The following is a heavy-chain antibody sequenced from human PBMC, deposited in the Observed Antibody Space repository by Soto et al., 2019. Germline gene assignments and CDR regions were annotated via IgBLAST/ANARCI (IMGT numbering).Heavy chain of an antibody. V-gene: IGHV3-43*01. D-gene: IGHD6-13*01. CDR2: ISWDGGST. J-gene: IGHJ4*02. Sequence: PGGSLRLSCAASGFTFDDYTMHWVRQAPGKGLEWVSLISWDGGSTYYADYVKGRFTISRDNSKNSLYLQMNSLRTEDTALYYCAKDSGYSSSWYFGYYDSSRSYPDYWGQGTLVTVSS. CDR3: AKDSGYSSSWYFGYYDSSRSYPDY. CDR1: GFTFDDYT.